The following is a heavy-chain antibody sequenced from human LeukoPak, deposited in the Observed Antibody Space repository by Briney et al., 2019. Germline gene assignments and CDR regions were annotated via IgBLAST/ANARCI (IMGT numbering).Heavy chain of an antibody. D-gene: IGHD7-27*01. Sequence: GGSLRLSCAASGFNFGGYWMSWVRHAPGKGLERMANIRYDGSETFYGDSVKGRFTVSRDNAKNSLYLQMNSLRAEDTGVYYCASATGDKGGYFDSWGQGAQATVSS. J-gene: IGHJ4*02. CDR1: GFNFGGYW. CDR3: ASATGDKGGYFDS. V-gene: IGHV3-7*01. CDR2: IRYDGSET.